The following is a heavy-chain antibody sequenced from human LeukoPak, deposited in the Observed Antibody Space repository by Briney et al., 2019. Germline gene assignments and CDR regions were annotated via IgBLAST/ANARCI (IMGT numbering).Heavy chain of an antibody. J-gene: IGHJ4*02. V-gene: IGHV3-33*01. CDR2: IWYDGSNK. CDR1: GFTFSSYG. Sequence: GRSLGLSCAASGFTFSSYGMHWVRQAPGKGLEWVAVIWYDGSNKYYADSVKGRFTISRDNSKNTLYLQMNSLRAEDTAVYYCAREADYGDYLFDYWGQGTLVTVSS. CDR3: AREADYGDYLFDY. D-gene: IGHD4-17*01.